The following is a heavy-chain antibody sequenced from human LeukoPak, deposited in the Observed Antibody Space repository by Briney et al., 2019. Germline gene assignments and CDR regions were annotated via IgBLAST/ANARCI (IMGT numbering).Heavy chain of an antibody. Sequence: SETLSLTCTVSGGSISNCYWSWIRQPPGKGLEWIGYIYYSGYTNYNPSLKSRVTISLDTSKNQFSLKLRSVTAADTAVYYCARHFSGAAAPLPFDYWGQGTLVTVSS. CDR1: GGSISNCY. V-gene: IGHV4-59*08. J-gene: IGHJ4*02. D-gene: IGHD6-13*01. CDR3: ARHFSGAAAPLPFDY. CDR2: IYYSGYT.